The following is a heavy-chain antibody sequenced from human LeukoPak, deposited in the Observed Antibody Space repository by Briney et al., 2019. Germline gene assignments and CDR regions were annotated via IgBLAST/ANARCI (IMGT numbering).Heavy chain of an antibody. J-gene: IGHJ4*02. Sequence: GESLKISCKGSGYSFTSYWIGWVRQMPGKGLEWMGIIYPGDSDTRYSPSVQGQVTISADKSISTAYLQWSSLKASDTAMYYCARRITIFGVVNYFDYWGQGTLVTVSS. D-gene: IGHD3-3*01. CDR1: GYSFTSYW. CDR3: ARRITIFGVVNYFDY. V-gene: IGHV5-51*01. CDR2: IYPGDSDT.